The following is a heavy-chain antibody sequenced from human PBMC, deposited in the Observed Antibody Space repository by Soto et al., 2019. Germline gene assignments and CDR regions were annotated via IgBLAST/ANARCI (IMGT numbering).Heavy chain of an antibody. Sequence: QVQLQQWGVGLLKASETLSLSCAVYVDSFSGYYWSWIRQPPGKGLEWIGDIIHSGSTNYNPSLKSRVTISVDTSKNQFSLKLNSVTAADTAVYYCARGQPAPGRPQSNYFDHWGQGTLVTVSS. D-gene: IGHD6-13*01. CDR3: ARGQPAPGRPQSNYFDH. CDR2: IIHSGST. V-gene: IGHV4-34*01. CDR1: VDSFSGYY. J-gene: IGHJ4*02.